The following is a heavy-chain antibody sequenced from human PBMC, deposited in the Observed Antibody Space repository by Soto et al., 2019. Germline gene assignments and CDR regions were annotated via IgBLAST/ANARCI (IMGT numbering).Heavy chain of an antibody. CDR2: IYYSGST. J-gene: IGHJ3*02. CDR1: GGSISSGGYY. D-gene: IGHD3-22*01. V-gene: IGHV4-31*03. CDR3: ARTSYYYDSSGYREADAFDI. Sequence: QVQLQESGPGLVKPSQTLSLTCTVSGGSISSGGYYWSWIRQHPGKGLEWIGYIYYSGSTYYNPSLKSRVTITVDTSKNQFSLKLSSVTAADTAVYYGARTSYYYDSSGYREADAFDIWGQGTMVTVSS.